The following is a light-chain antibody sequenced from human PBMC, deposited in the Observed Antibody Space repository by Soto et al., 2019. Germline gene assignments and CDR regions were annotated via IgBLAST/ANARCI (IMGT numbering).Light chain of an antibody. CDR3: QHYGGSPIT. J-gene: IGKJ5*01. V-gene: IGKV3-20*01. Sequence: EIVLTQTPGTLSLSPGERATLSCRASQSVSNNYLAWYQQKPGQAPRLLIYDASNRATGIPARFSGSGSGTDFTLTISSLEPEDFVLYYCQHYGGSPITFGQGTRLEIK. CDR1: QSVSNNY. CDR2: DAS.